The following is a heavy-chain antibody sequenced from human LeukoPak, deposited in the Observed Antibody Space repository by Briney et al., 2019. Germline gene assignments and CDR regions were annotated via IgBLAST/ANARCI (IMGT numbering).Heavy chain of an antibody. Sequence: GGSLRLSCTASGFTFGDYAMSWFRQAPGKGLEWVGFIRSKVYGGTTEYAASVKGRFTISRDDSKSIAYLQMNSLKTEDTAVYYCTRIGREWLFSHNNLDYWGQGTLVTVSS. V-gene: IGHV3-49*03. CDR3: TRIGREWLFSHNNLDY. CDR1: GFTFGDYA. D-gene: IGHD3-3*01. J-gene: IGHJ4*02. CDR2: IRSKVYGGTT.